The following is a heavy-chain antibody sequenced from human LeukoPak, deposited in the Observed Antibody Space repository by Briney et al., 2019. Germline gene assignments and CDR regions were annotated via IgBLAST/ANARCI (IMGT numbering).Heavy chain of an antibody. V-gene: IGHV1-2*02. CDR1: GYTFTGYY. CDR3: ARGGDWIVVVPAATNWFDP. Sequence: ASVKVSCKASGYTFTGYYMHWVRQAPGQGLEWMGWINPNSGGTNYAQKFQGRVTMTRDASISTAYMELSRLRSDDTAVYYCARGGDWIVVVPAATNWFDPWGQGTLVTVSS. D-gene: IGHD2-2*01. J-gene: IGHJ5*02. CDR2: INPNSGGT.